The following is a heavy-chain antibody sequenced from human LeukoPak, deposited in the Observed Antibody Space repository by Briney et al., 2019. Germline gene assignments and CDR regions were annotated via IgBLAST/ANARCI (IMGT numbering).Heavy chain of an antibody. CDR1: GFTLSGHY. V-gene: IGHV3-72*01. CDR2: ARNKANSYST. D-gene: IGHD1-26*01. J-gene: IGHJ4*02. CDR3: TRTMGGGYSPFDY. Sequence: GGSLRLSCAAFGFTLSGHYMDWVRQAPGKGLEWVGRARNKANSYSTEYAASVKGRFTISRDDSENSLWLQMNSLKTEDTAVYYCTRTMGGGYSPFDYWGQGTLVTVSS.